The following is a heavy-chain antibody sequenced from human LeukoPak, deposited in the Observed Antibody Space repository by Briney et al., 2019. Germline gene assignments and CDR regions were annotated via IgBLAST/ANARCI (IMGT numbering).Heavy chain of an antibody. CDR3: ASSPIGIID. CDR1: GFTFSSFV. Sequence: GGSLRLSCAASGFTFSSFVMHWVRQAPGKGLEWVAVISYDGNNKYYADSVKGRFTISRDNSKNTLYLQMNSLRAEDTAVYYCASSPIGIIDWGQGTLVTVSS. V-gene: IGHV3-30-3*01. D-gene: IGHD3-10*01. J-gene: IGHJ4*02. CDR2: ISYDGNNK.